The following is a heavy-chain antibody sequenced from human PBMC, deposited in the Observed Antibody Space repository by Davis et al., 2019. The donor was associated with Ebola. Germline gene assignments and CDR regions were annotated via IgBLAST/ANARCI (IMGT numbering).Heavy chain of an antibody. CDR2: IQYDGDRT. Sequence: PGGSLRLSCAASGFTFSSFGMHGVRQVPGKGPEGAAFIQYDGDRTDYADSVKGRFTISRDNSKNTLFLQMNSLRNEDTGVYYCAKVDRYYDVSTGYSQGSSFDHWGQGTLVTVSS. CDR3: AKVDRYYDVSTGYSQGSSFDH. CDR1: GFTFSSFG. J-gene: IGHJ4*02. D-gene: IGHD3-9*01. V-gene: IGHV3-30*02.